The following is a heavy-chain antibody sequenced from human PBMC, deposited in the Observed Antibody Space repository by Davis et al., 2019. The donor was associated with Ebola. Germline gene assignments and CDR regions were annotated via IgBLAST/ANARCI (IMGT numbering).Heavy chain of an antibody. J-gene: IGHJ5*02. D-gene: IGHD3-22*01. Sequence: PSETLSLTCTVSGGSISSGGYYWSWIRQHPGKGLEWIGYIYYSGSTNYNPSLKSRVTISVDTSKNQFSLKLSSVTAADTAVYYCARGGDYYDSSGHWFDPWGQGTLVTVSS. CDR3: ARGGDYYDSSGHWFDP. CDR1: GGSISSGGYY. V-gene: IGHV4-61*08. CDR2: IYYSGST.